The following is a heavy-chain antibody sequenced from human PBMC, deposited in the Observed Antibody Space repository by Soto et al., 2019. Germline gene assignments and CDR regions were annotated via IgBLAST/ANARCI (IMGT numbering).Heavy chain of an antibody. CDR1: DGSFRGYQ. D-gene: IGHD3-10*01. CDR3: ARGLIMWFGELSRRGGYYYDMDV. J-gene: IGHJ6*03. CDR2: INDSGNI. V-gene: IGHV4-34*01. Sequence: QVQLQQWGAGLLKPSETLSLTCAVYDGSFRGYQWSWIRQPPGKGLEWIGGINDSGNINYNPSLKSRVTILVDSPKKQISLRLSSVTAADTAVYYCARGLIMWFGELSRRGGYYYDMDVWGKGTTVTVSS.